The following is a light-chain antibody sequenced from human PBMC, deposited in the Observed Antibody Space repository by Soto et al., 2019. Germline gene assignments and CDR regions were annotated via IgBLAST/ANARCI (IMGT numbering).Light chain of an antibody. J-gene: IGKJ4*01. CDR1: QSVHSN. CDR3: QQYGSWPLT. Sequence: ETVMTLSPATLSVSPGERATLSCRASQSVHSNLAWYQQQSGQPPRLLVFGASTRATGVPARFSGSGSGTEFTLTISGLQSEDFAVYFCQQYGSWPLTFGGGTKVEI. CDR2: GAS. V-gene: IGKV3-15*01.